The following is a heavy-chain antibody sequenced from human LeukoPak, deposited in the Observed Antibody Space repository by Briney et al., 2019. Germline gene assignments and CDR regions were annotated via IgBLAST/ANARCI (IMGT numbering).Heavy chain of an antibody. V-gene: IGHV1-69*13. Sequence: SVKVSCKASGGTFSSYAISWVRQAPGQGLEWMGGIIPIFGTANYAQKFQGRVTITADESTSTAYMELSSLRSEDTAVYYCARTLLWFRELKYNWFDPWGQGTLVTVSS. CDR1: GGTFSSYA. D-gene: IGHD3-10*01. J-gene: IGHJ5*02. CDR2: IIPIFGTA. CDR3: ARTLLWFRELKYNWFDP.